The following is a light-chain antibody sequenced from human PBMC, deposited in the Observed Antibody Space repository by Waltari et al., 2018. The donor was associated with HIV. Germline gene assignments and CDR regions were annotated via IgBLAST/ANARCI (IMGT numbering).Light chain of an antibody. CDR1: VRDIGTYNL. J-gene: IGLJ1*01. Sequence: QSGLTQPASVSGSLGQSITIFCNGSVRDIGTYNLVSWYQQFPGKAPKVIISEVSKRPSGIADRVSGSKSANSASLRISGLRPEDEADYFFCSYAGPDTFFVFGGGT. V-gene: IGLV2-23*02. CDR2: EVS. CDR3: CSYAGPDTFFV.